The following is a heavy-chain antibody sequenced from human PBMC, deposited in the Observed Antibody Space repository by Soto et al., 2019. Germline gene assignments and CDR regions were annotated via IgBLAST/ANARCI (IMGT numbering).Heavy chain of an antibody. CDR2: FWYDGSNK. Sequence: QVQLVESGGGVVQPGRSLRLSCAASGFTFSSYGMHWVRQAPGKGLEWVAVFWYDGSNKYFADSVKGRFTISRDNSKNTLYLQLNSLTAEDTSVYYCAREGDHGYSYGRFDYWGQRTLVTVSS. CDR1: GFTFSSYG. D-gene: IGHD5-18*01. J-gene: IGHJ4*02. CDR3: AREGDHGYSYGRFDY. V-gene: IGHV3-33*01.